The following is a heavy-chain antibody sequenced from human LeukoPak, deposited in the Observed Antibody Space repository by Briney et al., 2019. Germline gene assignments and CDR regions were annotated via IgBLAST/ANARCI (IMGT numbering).Heavy chain of an antibody. CDR1: GGSISSYY. CDR2: ICYSGST. Sequence: SETLSLTCTVSGGSISSYYWSWIRQPPGKGLEWIGYICYSGSTNYNPSLKSRVTISVDTSKNQFSLKLSSVTAADTAVYYCASLYDSSGYYSSWAFDIWGQGTMVTVSS. CDR3: ASLYDSSGYYSSWAFDI. J-gene: IGHJ3*02. V-gene: IGHV4-59*01. D-gene: IGHD3-22*01.